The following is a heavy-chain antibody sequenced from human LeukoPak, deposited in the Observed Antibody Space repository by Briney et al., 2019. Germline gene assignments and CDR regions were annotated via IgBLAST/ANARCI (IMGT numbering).Heavy chain of an antibody. CDR2: ISYDGSNK. CDR3: AKDSLILKYYYDSSGYYDYFGY. D-gene: IGHD3-22*01. J-gene: IGHJ4*02. V-gene: IGHV3-30*18. Sequence: GGSLRLSCAASGFTFSSYGMHWVRQAPGKGLEWVAVISYDGSNKYYADSVKGRFTISRDNSKNTLYLQMNSLRAEDTAVYYCAKDSLILKYYYDSSGYYDYFGYWGQGTLVTVSS. CDR1: GFTFSSYG.